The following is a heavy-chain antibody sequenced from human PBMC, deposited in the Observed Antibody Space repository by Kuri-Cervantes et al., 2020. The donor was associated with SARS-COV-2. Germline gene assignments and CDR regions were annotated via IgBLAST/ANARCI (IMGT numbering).Heavy chain of an antibody. J-gene: IGHJ4*02. CDR2: ISGSGGST. CDR1: GFTFSSYA. D-gene: IGHD4-17*01. CDR3: AKAPYGDKGAFDY. V-gene: IGHV3-23*01. Sequence: GESLKISCAASGFTFSSYAMSWVRQAPGKGLEWVSAISGSGGSTYNADSVKGRFTISRDNSKNTLYLQMNSLRAEDTAVYYCAKAPYGDKGAFDYWGQGTLVTVSS.